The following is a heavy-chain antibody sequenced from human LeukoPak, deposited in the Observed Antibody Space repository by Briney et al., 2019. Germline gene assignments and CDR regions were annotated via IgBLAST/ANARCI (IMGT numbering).Heavy chain of an antibody. CDR3: ARGGCSGGSCPNWFDP. J-gene: IGHJ5*02. D-gene: IGHD2-15*01. Sequence: ASVKVSCKASGGTFSSYAISWVRQAPGQGLEWMGRISAYNGNTNYAQKLQGRVTMTTDTSTSTAYMELRSLRSDDTAVYYCARGGCSGGSCPNWFDPWGQGTLVTVSS. V-gene: IGHV1-18*01. CDR2: ISAYNGNT. CDR1: GGTFSSYA.